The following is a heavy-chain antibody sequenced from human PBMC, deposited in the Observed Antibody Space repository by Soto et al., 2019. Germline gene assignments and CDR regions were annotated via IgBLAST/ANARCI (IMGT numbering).Heavy chain of an antibody. CDR3: ARQWDY. Sequence: QVQLQESGPGLVKPSETLSLTCAVSGASIRSDYWSWIRQIPGRGLEWIGYIYDSERTNYNPSLRSRVTMSAAASKNQFSLKVRSVTAADTAVYYGARQWDYWGQGMLVTVSS. CDR2: IYDSERT. J-gene: IGHJ4*02. V-gene: IGHV4-59*08. CDR1: GASIRSDY.